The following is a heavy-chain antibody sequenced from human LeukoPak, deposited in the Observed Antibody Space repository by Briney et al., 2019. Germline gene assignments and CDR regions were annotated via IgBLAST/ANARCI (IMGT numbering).Heavy chain of an antibody. Sequence: GGSLRLSCAASGFTFSSYAMHWVRQAPGKGLEWVAVISYDGSNKYYADSVKGRFTISRDNSKNTLYLQMNSLRAEDTAVYYCXXXXXGDYVPDYWGQGTLVTVSS. CDR1: GFTFSSYA. J-gene: IGHJ4*02. CDR2: ISYDGSNK. V-gene: IGHV3-30-3*01. CDR3: XXXXXGDYVPDY. D-gene: IGHD4-17*01.